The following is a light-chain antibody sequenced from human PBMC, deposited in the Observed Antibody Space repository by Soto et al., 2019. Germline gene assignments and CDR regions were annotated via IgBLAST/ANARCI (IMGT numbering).Light chain of an antibody. CDR1: QSVSRD. CDR3: QQYYNWPT. CDR2: GAS. J-gene: IGKJ2*01. V-gene: IGKV3-15*01. Sequence: ELVMTQSPATLSVSPGERATLSCRAGQSVSRDLAWYQQKPGQAPRLLIYGASIRATGIAARFSGSGSGTEFTLTISSLLSEDFAVYYCQQYYNWPTFGQGTKLEI.